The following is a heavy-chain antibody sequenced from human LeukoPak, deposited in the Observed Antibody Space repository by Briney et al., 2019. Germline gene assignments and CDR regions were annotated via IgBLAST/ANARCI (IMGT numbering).Heavy chain of an antibody. J-gene: IGHJ3*02. Sequence: SGGSLRLSCAASGFTFINYAMYWVRQAPGKGLEWVSGISASGGSTEYADSVKGRFTISRDTSENTLVLQMNNLRADDTAVYYCARRPNAFDIWGQGTVVTVSS. CDR1: GFTFINYA. CDR3: ARRPNAFDI. V-gene: IGHV3-23*01. D-gene: IGHD6-6*01. CDR2: ISASGGST.